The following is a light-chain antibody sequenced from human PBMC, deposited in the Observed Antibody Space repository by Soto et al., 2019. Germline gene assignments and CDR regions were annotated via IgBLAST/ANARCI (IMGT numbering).Light chain of an antibody. Sequence: DIQMTQSPSTLSASVGDRVIITFRASQSISTWLAWYQQKPGKAPKVLIYDASSLESGAPSRFSGSGSGTEFTLTISRLQPDDFASYYCQHYNSYGTFGQGTKVDIK. CDR1: QSISTW. J-gene: IGKJ1*01. V-gene: IGKV1-5*01. CDR3: QHYNSYGT. CDR2: DAS.